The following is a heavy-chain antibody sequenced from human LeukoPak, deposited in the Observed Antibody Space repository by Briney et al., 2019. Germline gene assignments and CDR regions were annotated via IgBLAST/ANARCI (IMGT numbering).Heavy chain of an antibody. CDR3: ASNLRRYCSSTSCYAVDY. D-gene: IGHD2-2*01. CDR2: IYTSGST. J-gene: IGHJ4*02. V-gene: IGHV4-4*07. Sequence: SETLSLTCTVSGGSISSYYWSWIRQPAGKGLEWIGRIYTSGSTNYNPSLKSRVNMSVDTSKNQFSLKLSSVTAADTAVYYCASNLRRYCSSTSCYAVDYWGQGTLVTVSS. CDR1: GGSISSYY.